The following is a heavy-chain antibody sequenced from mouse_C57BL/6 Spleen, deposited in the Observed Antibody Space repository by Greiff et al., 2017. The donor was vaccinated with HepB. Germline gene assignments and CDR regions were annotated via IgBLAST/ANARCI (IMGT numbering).Heavy chain of an antibody. CDR1: GYAFSSSW. Sequence: VQLQESGPELVKPGASVKISCKASGYAFSSSWMNWVKQRPGKGLEWIGRIYPGDGDTNYNGKFKGKATLTADKSSSTAYMQLSSLTTEAAAVYYCTRSSYSDYWGQGTTLTVSS. CDR3: TRSSYSDY. J-gene: IGHJ2*01. V-gene: IGHV1-82*01. CDR2: IYPGDGDT.